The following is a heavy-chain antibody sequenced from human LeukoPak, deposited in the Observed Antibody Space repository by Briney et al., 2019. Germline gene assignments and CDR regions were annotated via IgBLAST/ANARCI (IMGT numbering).Heavy chain of an antibody. D-gene: IGHD1-26*01. Sequence: PGGSLRLSCAASGFTFSSYGMHWVRQAPGKGLEWVAVISYDGSNKYYADSVKGRFTISRDNSKNTLYLQMNSLRAEDTAVYYCAKGRLVRWELPYFDYWGQGTLVTVSS. J-gene: IGHJ4*02. CDR3: AKGRLVRWELPYFDY. V-gene: IGHV3-30*18. CDR2: ISYDGSNK. CDR1: GFTFSSYG.